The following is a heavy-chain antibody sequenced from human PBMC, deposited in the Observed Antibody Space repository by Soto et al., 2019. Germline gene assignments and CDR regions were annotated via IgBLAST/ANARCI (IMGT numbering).Heavy chain of an antibody. D-gene: IGHD5-12*01. CDR1: GVSISSIGNY. J-gene: IGHJ5*02. Sequence: SDTLSLTYFVSGVSISSIGNYWGWIRQPPAKGLEWIGSIYYSGGTYYNPSLKSRVTISVDTSKNQFSLKLSSVTAADTAVYYCAAGDYLTGFSYREIKWFDPWGQGTLVTVS. CDR2: IYYSGGT. V-gene: IGHV4-39*07. CDR3: AAGDYLTGFSYREIKWFDP.